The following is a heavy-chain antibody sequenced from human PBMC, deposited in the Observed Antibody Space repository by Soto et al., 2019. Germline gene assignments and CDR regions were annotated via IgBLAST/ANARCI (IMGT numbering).Heavy chain of an antibody. CDR2: ISGSGGST. D-gene: IGHD6-13*01. CDR3: AISLSWYYWYFDL. V-gene: IGHV3-23*01. CDR1: GFTFSSCG. Sequence: EVQLLESGGGLVQPGGSLRLSCAASGFTFSSCGMSWVRQAPGKGLEWVSAISGSGGSTYYADSVKGRFTISRDNSKNTLYLQLNSLRVEDTSVYYCAISLSWYYWYFDLWGRGTLVTVSS. J-gene: IGHJ2*01.